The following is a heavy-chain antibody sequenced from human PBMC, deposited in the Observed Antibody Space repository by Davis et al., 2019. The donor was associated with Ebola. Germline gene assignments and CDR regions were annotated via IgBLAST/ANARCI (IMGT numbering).Heavy chain of an antibody. CDR2: IDPSDSYT. V-gene: IGHV5-10-1*04. CDR1: GYSFTSYW. J-gene: IGHJ4*02. CDR3: ARGDSSGYSLARPFEY. D-gene: IGHD3-22*01. Sequence: KVSCKGSGYSFTSYWISWARQMPGKGLEWMGRIDPSDSYTNYSPSFQGQVTISADKSINTAYLQWSSLKASDTAMYYCARGDSSGYSLARPFEYWGQGTLVTVSS.